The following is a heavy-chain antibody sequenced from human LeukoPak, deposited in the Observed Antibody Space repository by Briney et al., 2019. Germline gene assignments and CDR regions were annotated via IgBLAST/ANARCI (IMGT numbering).Heavy chain of an antibody. CDR3: ANLWEMGY. CDR1: GFTFSDYE. CDR2: IKQDGSDS. Sequence: QPGGSLRLSCAASGFTFSDYEINWVRQAPGKGLEWVANIKQDGSDSYYVDSVRGRFTISRDNAKNSLFLQMNSLRAEDTAVYYCANLWEMGYWGQGTLVTVSS. D-gene: IGHD5-24*01. V-gene: IGHV3-7*01. J-gene: IGHJ4*02.